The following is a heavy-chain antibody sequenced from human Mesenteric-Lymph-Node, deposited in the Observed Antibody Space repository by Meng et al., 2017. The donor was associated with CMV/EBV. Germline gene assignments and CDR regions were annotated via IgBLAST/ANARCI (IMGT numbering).Heavy chain of an antibody. V-gene: IGHV4-34*01. CDR1: SCSGYY. CDR2: INHSGST. J-gene: IGHJ5*02. CDR3: ARSSLYYDFWSGYLNWFDP. D-gene: IGHD3-3*01. Sequence: SCSGYYWSWISQHPGKGLEWIGEINHSGSTNYNPSLKSRVTISVDTSKNQFSLKLSSVTAADTAVYYCARSSLYYDFWSGYLNWFDPWGQGTLVTVSS.